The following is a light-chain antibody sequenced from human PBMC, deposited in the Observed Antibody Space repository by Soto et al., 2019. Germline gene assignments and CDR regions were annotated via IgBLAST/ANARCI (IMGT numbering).Light chain of an antibody. CDR2: GAS. V-gene: IGKV3-20*01. CDR1: QSISDT. Sequence: ELVLAQVPTPLSVSPGGRRTLSCRASQSISDTLAWYQQKPGQAPPLXXYGASSRATGIPDRFSGSGAGTHFSLTISRLEPEDFAAYYCQQCGSRPPISFGQGTRLEIK. CDR3: QQCGSRPPIS. J-gene: IGKJ5*01.